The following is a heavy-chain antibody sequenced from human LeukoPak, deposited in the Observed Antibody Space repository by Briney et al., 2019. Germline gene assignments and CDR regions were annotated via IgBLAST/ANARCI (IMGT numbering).Heavy chain of an antibody. D-gene: IGHD5-24*01. CDR1: GFTFSSYW. CDR2: IKQDGSEK. V-gene: IGHV3-7*01. Sequence: GGSLRLSCAASGFTFSSYWMSWVRQAPGKGLEWVANIKQDGSEKYYVDSVKGRFTISRDNAKDSLYLQMNSLRAEDTAVYYCARGGRDGYNAYYYMDVWGKGTTVTVAS. CDR3: ARGGRDGYNAYYYMDV. J-gene: IGHJ6*03.